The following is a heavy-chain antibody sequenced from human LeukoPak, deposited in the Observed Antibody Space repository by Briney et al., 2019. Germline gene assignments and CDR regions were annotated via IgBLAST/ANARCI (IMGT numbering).Heavy chain of an antibody. Sequence: AETLTLTCTASGGTISGYYWSWVRQPPGKGLEWVGCINCSGSSNYNPALKSRVTISVDTSKNQFSLNLSSVTAADTAVYYCARGDYDSSDYFYPIGYWGQGTLVPVSS. D-gene: IGHD3-22*01. J-gene: IGHJ4*02. CDR2: INCSGSS. CDR1: GGTISGYY. V-gene: IGHV4-59*01. CDR3: ARGDYDSSDYFYPIGY.